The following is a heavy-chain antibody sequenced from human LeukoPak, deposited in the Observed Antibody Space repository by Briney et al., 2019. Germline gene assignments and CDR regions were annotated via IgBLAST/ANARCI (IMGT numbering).Heavy chain of an antibody. J-gene: IGHJ4*02. CDR3: AKAIAAAGSELFDY. D-gene: IGHD6-13*01. V-gene: IGHV3-9*01. CDR2: ISWNSGSI. Sequence: PGRSLRLSCAASGFTFDDYAMHWVRQAPGKGLGWVSGISWNSGSIGYADSVKGRFTISRDNAKNSLYLQMNSLRAEDTALYYCAKAIAAAGSELFDYWGQGTLVTVSS. CDR1: GFTFDDYA.